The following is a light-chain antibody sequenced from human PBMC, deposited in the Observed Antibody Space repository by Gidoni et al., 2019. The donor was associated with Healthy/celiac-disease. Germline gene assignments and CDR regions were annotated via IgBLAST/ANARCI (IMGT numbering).Light chain of an antibody. J-gene: IGLJ3*02. Sequence: SYALTQPPSVSVSPGQTARITCSGDALPNQYAYWYQQKPGQAPVLVIYKDSERPAGIPERFSGSSSGTTVTLTISGVQAEDEADYYCQSADSSGTYRVFGGGTKLTVL. CDR1: ALPNQY. CDR3: QSADSSGTYRV. V-gene: IGLV3-25*03. CDR2: KDS.